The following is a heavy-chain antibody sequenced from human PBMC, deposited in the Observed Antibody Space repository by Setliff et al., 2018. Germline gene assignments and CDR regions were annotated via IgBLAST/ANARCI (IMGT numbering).Heavy chain of an antibody. J-gene: IGHJ4*02. D-gene: IGHD2-21*02. V-gene: IGHV4-61*02. CDR3: ARDLYCGGHCYQLFDS. CDR2: IYPSGGT. CDR1: GGSISSGHYY. Sequence: SETLSLTCTVSGGSISSGHYYWNWIRQPAGKGLEWIGRIYPSGGTNYKPSLKSRVTISVDTSKNHFSLKLTSVTAADTAVYYCARDLYCGGHCYQLFDSWGQGTLVTVSS.